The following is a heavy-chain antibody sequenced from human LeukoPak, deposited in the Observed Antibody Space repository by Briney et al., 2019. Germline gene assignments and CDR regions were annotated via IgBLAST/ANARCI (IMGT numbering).Heavy chain of an antibody. CDR1: GFTFSSYA. V-gene: IGHV3-23*01. Sequence: PGGSLRLSCAASGFTFSSYAMSWVRQAPGKGMEWVSAISGRGGSTYYADSVKGRFTISRDNSKTTLSLQMKSLRPEATAVYYCAKAKHYVWGTFINWFDPWGQGTLVTVSS. CDR3: AKAKHYVWGTFINWFDP. J-gene: IGHJ5*02. D-gene: IGHD3-16*01. CDR2: ISGRGGST.